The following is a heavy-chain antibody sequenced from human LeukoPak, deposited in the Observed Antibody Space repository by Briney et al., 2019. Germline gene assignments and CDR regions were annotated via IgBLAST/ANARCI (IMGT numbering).Heavy chain of an antibody. CDR1: GFTFDDYA. CDR3: AKDTMVRGAISYMDV. CDR2: ISWNSGSI. D-gene: IGHD3-10*01. Sequence: GRSLRLSCAASGFTFDDYAMHWVRQAPGKGLEWVSGISWNSGSIGYADSVKGRFTISRDNAKNSLYLQMNSLRAEDTALYYCAKDTMVRGAISYMDVWGQGTTVTVSS. V-gene: IGHV3-9*01. J-gene: IGHJ6*02.